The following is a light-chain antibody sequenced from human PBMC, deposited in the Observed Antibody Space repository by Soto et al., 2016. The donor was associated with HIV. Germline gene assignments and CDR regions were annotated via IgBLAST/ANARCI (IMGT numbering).Light chain of an antibody. Sequence: DIQMTQSPSTLSASVGDRVTITCRASQSISSWLAWYQQKPGKAPKLLIYKASSLESGVPSRFSGSGSGTEFTLTISSLQPDDFATYYCQQYNNYPWTFGQGTKGGNQT. CDR1: QSISSW. V-gene: IGKV1-5*03. CDR3: QQYNNYPWT. CDR2: KAS. J-gene: IGKJ1*01.